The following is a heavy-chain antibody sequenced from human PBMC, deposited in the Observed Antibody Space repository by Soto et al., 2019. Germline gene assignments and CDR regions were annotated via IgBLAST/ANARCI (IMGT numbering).Heavy chain of an antibody. CDR3: AKGGNSASSSLVKYYGMDV. V-gene: IGHV3-9*02. J-gene: IGHJ6*02. D-gene: IGHD1-26*01. Sequence: GGSLRLSCAASGFTSDDYAMHWVRQAPGKGLEWVSGISWNSGSIGYAESVKGRFSISRDNGRNSLYLQMNSLRAEDTAFYYCAKGGNSASSSLVKYYGMDVWGQGTTFTVSS. CDR2: ISWNSGSI. CDR1: GFTSDDYA.